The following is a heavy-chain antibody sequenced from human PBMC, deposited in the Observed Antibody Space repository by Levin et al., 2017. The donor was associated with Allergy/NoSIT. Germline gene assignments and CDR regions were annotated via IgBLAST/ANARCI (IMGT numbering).Heavy chain of an antibody. V-gene: IGHV1-69*06. Sequence: PEASVKVSCKASGGTFSSYAISWVRQAPGQGLEWMGGIIPIFGTANYAQKFQGRVTITADKSTSTAYMELSSLRSEDTAVYYCASSHYDFWSGYYNYYYYYMDVWGKGTTVTVSS. J-gene: IGHJ6*03. CDR3: ASSHYDFWSGYYNYYYYYMDV. D-gene: IGHD3-3*01. CDR1: GGTFSSYA. CDR2: IIPIFGTA.